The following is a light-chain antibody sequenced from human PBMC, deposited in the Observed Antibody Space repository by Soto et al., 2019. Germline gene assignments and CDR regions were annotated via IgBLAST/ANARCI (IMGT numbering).Light chain of an antibody. CDR3: QQYESLPYT. CDR2: DAS. J-gene: IGKJ2*01. CDR1: RDIANY. V-gene: IGKV1-33*01. Sequence: DIQMTQSPSSLSASVGDRVTITCQARRDIANYLNWYQQRPGRAPKLLIYDASSLDTGVPSRFSGSGSGTDFTFTISSLQPEDVATYYCQQYESLPYTFGQGTKLEIK.